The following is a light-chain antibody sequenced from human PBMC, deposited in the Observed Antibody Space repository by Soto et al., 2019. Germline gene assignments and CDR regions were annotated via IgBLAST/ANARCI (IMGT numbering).Light chain of an antibody. J-gene: IGKJ4*01. Sequence: EIVMTQSPATLSVSPGERAILSCRASQSVSINLAWYQQKPGQAPRLFIYGASTRATGVPARFSGSGSGTDFTLTISRLEPEDFAVYYCQQYGSSPLTFGGGTKVDNK. CDR2: GAS. CDR1: QSVSIN. V-gene: IGKV3-15*01. CDR3: QQYGSSPLT.